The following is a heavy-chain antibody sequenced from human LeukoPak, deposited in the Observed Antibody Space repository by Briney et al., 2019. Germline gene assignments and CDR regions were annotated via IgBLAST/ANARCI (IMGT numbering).Heavy chain of an antibody. D-gene: IGHD6-13*01. Sequence: GVSLRLSCAASGFTFSSYSMNWVSQAPGKGLEWVSSISSSSSYIYYADSVKGRFTISRGNAKNSLYLQMNSLRAEDTAVYYCARDRYSGSWYSIYYYGMDVWGQGTTVTVSS. CDR2: ISSSSSYI. V-gene: IGHV3-21*01. CDR3: ARDRYSGSWYSIYYYGMDV. J-gene: IGHJ6*02. CDR1: GFTFSSYS.